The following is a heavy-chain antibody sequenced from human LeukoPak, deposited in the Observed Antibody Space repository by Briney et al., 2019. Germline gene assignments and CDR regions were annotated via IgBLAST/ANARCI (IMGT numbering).Heavy chain of an antibody. V-gene: IGHV1-3*01. Sequence: ASVKVSCKASGGTFSSYAISWVRQAPGQRLEWMGWINAGNGNTKYSQKFQGRVTITRDTSASTAYMELSSLRSEDTAVYYCARVRWFGELNWFDPWGQGTLVTVSS. CDR1: GGTFSSYA. D-gene: IGHD3-10*01. J-gene: IGHJ5*02. CDR3: ARVRWFGELNWFDP. CDR2: INAGNGNT.